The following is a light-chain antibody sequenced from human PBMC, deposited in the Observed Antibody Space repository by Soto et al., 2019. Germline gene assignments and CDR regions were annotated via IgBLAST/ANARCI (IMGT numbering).Light chain of an antibody. V-gene: IGLV2-14*01. J-gene: IGLJ1*01. Sequence: QSVLTQPASVSGSPGQSITISCTGTSSDIGGYKYVSWYQQHPGKAPKLMIYDVSNRPSGVSNRFSGSKSGNTATLTISGLQGEDEDEYYCSSYTGGSTYVXGTGTKVAV. CDR3: SSYTGGSTYV. CDR1: SSDIGGYKY. CDR2: DVS.